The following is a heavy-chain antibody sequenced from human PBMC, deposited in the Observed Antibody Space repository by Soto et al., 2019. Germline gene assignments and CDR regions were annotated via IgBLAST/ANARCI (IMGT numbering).Heavy chain of an antibody. Sequence: EVQLVESGGGLVQHGGSLRLSCAASGFTFRSYWMSWVRQAPGKGLEWVANIKEDGSEKYYVDSVKGRFTISRDNAKNSLYLQMNSLRVEDTAVYYCARGGRQRFDYWGQGTLGTVSS. V-gene: IGHV3-7*01. CDR3: ARGGRQRFDY. CDR1: GFTFRSYW. CDR2: IKEDGSEK. D-gene: IGHD3-16*01. J-gene: IGHJ4*02.